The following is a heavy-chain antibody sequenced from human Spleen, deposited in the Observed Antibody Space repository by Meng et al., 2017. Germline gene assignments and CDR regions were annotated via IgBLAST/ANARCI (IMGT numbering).Heavy chain of an antibody. V-gene: IGHV3-74*02. CDR3: AAAWELLPPGY. CDR1: GFTFSDYW. D-gene: IGHD1-26*01. Sequence: VQLVESGGGLVQPGGSLRLSCAASGFTFSDYWMHWVRQAPGKGLVWVSRINSDGSTTSYADSVKGRFTMSRDNAKNTLYLQMNSLRAEDTAVYYCAAAWELLPPGYWGQGTLVTVSS. J-gene: IGHJ4*02. CDR2: INSDGSTT.